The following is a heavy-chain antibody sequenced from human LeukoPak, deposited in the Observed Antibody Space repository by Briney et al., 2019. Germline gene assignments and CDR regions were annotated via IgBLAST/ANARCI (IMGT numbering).Heavy chain of an antibody. CDR3: TSLTLTTVAPGY. J-gene: IGHJ4*02. Sequence: GGSLRLSCAASGFTFSGSAMHWVRQASGKGLEWVGRIRSKANSYATAYAASVKGRFTISRDDSKNTAYLQMNSLKTEDTAVYYCTSLTLTTVAPGYWGQGTLVTVSS. CDR2: IRSKANSYAT. CDR1: GFTFSGSA. V-gene: IGHV3-73*01. D-gene: IGHD4-23*01.